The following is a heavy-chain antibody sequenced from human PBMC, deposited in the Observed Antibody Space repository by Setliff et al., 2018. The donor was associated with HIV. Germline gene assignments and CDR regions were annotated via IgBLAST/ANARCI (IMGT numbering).Heavy chain of an antibody. D-gene: IGHD3-9*01. Sequence: ASVKVSCKASGYTFTGYFIHWVRQAPGQGLEWVGRINPNSGDTNFAQRFQGRITMTRDTSISTAYLELNRLRSDDTAVYYCAREYDVLTGYYISAFDIWGQGTMVTISS. V-gene: IGHV1-2*06. J-gene: IGHJ3*02. CDR1: GYTFTGYF. CDR3: AREYDVLTGYYISAFDI. CDR2: INPNSGDT.